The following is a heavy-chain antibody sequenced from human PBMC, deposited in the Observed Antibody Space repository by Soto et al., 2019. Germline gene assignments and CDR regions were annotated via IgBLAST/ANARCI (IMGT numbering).Heavy chain of an antibody. D-gene: IGHD2-21*01. J-gene: IGHJ4*02. CDR2: IHFSGET. CDR1: GASIGRGGYY. CDR3: ARAQGGDLDS. V-gene: IGHV4-31*03. Sequence: QVQLQESGPGLMKPSQTLSLTCTVSGASIGRGGYYWTWIRQHPGKALEWMGHIHFSGETNYNPALLGRMTMSIDTATNQFSLNLAAVTAADTAMYYCARAQGGDLDSWGQGTLVTVSS.